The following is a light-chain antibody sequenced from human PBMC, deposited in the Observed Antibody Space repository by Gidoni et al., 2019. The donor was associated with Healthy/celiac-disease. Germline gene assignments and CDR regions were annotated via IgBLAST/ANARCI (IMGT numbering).Light chain of an antibody. CDR2: DAS. V-gene: IGKV3-11*01. CDR1: QSASSY. CDR3: QQRSNWPRT. Sequence: EIVLTQSPATLSWSPGERATLSCRASQSASSYLAWYQQKPGQAPRLLLYDASNRATGIPARFSGSGSGTDFTLTISSLEPEDFAVDYCQQRSNWPRTFGQGTKVEIK. J-gene: IGKJ1*01.